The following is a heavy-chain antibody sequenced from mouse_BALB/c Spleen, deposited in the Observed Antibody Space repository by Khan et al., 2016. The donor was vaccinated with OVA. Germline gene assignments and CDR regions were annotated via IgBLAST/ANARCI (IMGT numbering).Heavy chain of an antibody. CDR1: GFTFSSYG. CDR2: IISGDIYT. V-gene: IGHV5-6*01. CDR3: ARQGYGGGFAY. D-gene: IGHD1-1*01. Sequence: EVQLVESGGDLVKPGGSLKLSCAASGFTFSSYGMSWVRQTPDKRLEWVAIIISGDIYTYYPDSVKGRFIISRDNAKNTLYLQMSSLKSEDTAMYYCARQGYGGGFAYWGQGTLVTVSA. J-gene: IGHJ3*01.